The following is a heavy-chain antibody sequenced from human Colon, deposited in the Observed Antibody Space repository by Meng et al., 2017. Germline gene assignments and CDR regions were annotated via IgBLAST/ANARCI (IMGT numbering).Heavy chain of an antibody. Sequence: GESLKISCVASGFTFSSYSMSWVRQAPGKGLEWVSGFSNSGGYTYYADSVKGRLTISRDNSKTTLYLQMNRLRAEDTAVYYCVKGYGMDAWGQGTTVTVSS. J-gene: IGHJ6*02. CDR1: GFTFSSYS. CDR2: FSNSGGYT. CDR3: VKGYGMDA. V-gene: IGHV3-23*01.